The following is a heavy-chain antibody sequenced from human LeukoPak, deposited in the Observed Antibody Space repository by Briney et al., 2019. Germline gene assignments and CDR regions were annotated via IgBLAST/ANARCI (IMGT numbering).Heavy chain of an antibody. CDR1: GGSISSSNYY. D-gene: IGHD6-13*01. Sequence: PSETLSLTCTVSGGSISSSNYYWGWIRQPPGKGLEWIGSIYYSGSTYYNPSLKSRVTISVDTSKNQFSLKLSSVTAADTAVYYCARVWGSSSWYWTYDAFDIWGQGTMVTVSS. CDR2: IYYSGST. CDR3: ARVWGSSSWYWTYDAFDI. V-gene: IGHV4-39*07. J-gene: IGHJ3*02.